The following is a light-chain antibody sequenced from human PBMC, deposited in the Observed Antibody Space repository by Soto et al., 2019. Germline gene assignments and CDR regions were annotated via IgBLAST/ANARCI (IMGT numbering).Light chain of an antibody. CDR3: SSYPSSIYV. CDR2: EVS. V-gene: IGLV2-14*01. Sequence: QSVLTQPASVSGSPGQSITISCTGTSSDVGGYNYVSWYQQHPGKAPKLMIYEVSNRPSGVSNRFSGSKSGNTASLTISGLQAEDEADYYCSSYPSSIYVFGTGTKVTVL. J-gene: IGLJ1*01. CDR1: SSDVGGYNY.